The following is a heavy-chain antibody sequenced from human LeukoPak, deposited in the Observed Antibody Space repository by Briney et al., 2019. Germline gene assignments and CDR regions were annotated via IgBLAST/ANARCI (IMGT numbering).Heavy chain of an antibody. J-gene: IGHJ6*03. Sequence: PSETLSLTCTVSGGSISSYYWSWIRQPAGKGLEWIGRIYTSGSTNYNPSLKSRVAMSVDTSKNQFSLKLSSVTAADTAVYYCARDRYDFWSGYPSAVYYYYYMDVWGKGTTVTVSS. CDR1: GGSISSYY. CDR2: IYTSGST. D-gene: IGHD3-3*01. V-gene: IGHV4-4*07. CDR3: ARDRYDFWSGYPSAVYYYYYMDV.